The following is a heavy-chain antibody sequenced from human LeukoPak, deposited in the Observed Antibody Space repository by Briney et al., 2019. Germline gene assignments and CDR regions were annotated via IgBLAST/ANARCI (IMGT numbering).Heavy chain of an antibody. CDR2: INSDGSTT. J-gene: IGHJ3*02. CDR3: ARDPFRRITMVRDAFDI. Sequence: GGSLRLSCAASGFTFSSYWMHWVRQAPGKGLVWVSRINSDGSTTSYADSVRGRFTISRDNAKNTLYLQMNSLRAEDTAVYYCARDPFRRITMVRDAFDIWGQGTMVTVSS. CDR1: GFTFSSYW. D-gene: IGHD3-10*01. V-gene: IGHV3-74*01.